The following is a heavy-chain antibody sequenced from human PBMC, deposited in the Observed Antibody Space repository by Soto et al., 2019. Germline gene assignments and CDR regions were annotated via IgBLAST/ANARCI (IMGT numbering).Heavy chain of an antibody. CDR3: ATEGANNNWNFEF. Sequence: PVGSLTLSCLSSVFTFASCGMNCVRQAPGKGLEWVAGISQTGANTYYADSVRGRFIISRDNSRNTVSLEMNSLRGEDSALYYCATEGANNNWNFEFWGQGTQVTVSS. J-gene: IGHJ4*02. CDR1: VFTFASCG. V-gene: IGHV3-23*01. D-gene: IGHD1-1*01. CDR2: ISQTGANT.